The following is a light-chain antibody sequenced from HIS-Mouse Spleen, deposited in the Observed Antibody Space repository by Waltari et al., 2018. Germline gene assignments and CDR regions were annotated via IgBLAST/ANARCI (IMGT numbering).Light chain of an antibody. Sequence: EIVMTQSPATLSVSPGERATLHCRASQSVSSNLAWYQQKPGQAPSLLIYGASTRATGIPARFSGSGSGTELTLTISSMQSEEFAVYYCQQYNNWPWTFGQGTKVEIK. CDR3: QQYNNWPWT. V-gene: IGKV3-15*01. CDR2: GAS. CDR1: QSVSSN. J-gene: IGKJ1*01.